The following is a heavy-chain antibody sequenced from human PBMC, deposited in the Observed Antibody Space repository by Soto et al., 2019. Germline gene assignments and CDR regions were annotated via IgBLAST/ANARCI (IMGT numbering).Heavy chain of an antibody. CDR1: GRSFSGYY. D-gene: IGHD3-10*01. V-gene: IGHV4-34*01. CDR3: ARGGGTVLWFGEGRFDY. Sequence: TLSLTGSVYGRSFSGYYWRWIRQPPGEGLGCRGEIKHRGSTNYNPSLKSRVTISVDTSKNQFSLKLSSVTAADTAVYSCARGGGTVLWFGEGRFDYWGQGTLVTVSS. CDR2: IKHRGST. J-gene: IGHJ4*02.